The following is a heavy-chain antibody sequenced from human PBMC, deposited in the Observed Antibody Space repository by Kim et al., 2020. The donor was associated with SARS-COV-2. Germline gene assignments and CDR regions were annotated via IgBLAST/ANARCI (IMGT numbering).Heavy chain of an antibody. V-gene: IGHV1-2*06. CDR1: GYTFTDYH. CDR3: ARSSLLDFDH. J-gene: IGHJ4*02. D-gene: IGHD3-10*01. CDR2: LSANSGGT. Sequence: ASVKVSCKASGYTFTDYHIHWVRQAPGQGLEWMGRLSANSGGTNYAQNFRGRVTMTRDTSINTVYLELTRLTSDDTAVYYCARSSLLDFDHWGQGTPGTV.